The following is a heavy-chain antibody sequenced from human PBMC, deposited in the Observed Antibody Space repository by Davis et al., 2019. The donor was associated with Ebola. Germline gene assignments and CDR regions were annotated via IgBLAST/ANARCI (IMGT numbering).Heavy chain of an antibody. Sequence: SETLSLTCAVYGGSFSGYYWSWIRQPPGKGLEWIGYIYYSGSTYYNPSLKSRVTISVDTSKNQFSLKLSSVTAADTAVYYCARALEVRGVIITGDAFDIWGQGTMVTVSS. V-gene: IGHV4-30-4*08. CDR2: IYYSGST. CDR3: ARALEVRGVIITGDAFDI. D-gene: IGHD3-10*01. CDR1: GGSFSGYY. J-gene: IGHJ3*02.